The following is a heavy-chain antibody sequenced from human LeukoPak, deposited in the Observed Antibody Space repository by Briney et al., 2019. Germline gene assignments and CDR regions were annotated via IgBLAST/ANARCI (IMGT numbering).Heavy chain of an antibody. V-gene: IGHV3-30*18. J-gene: IGHJ4*02. CDR1: GFTFSIYG. D-gene: IGHD4-17*01. CDR3: AKFDYGDFDY. Sequence: GRSLRLSCAASGFTFSIYGMHWVRQAPGKGLEWVAVISYDGSNKYYADSVKGRFTISRDNSKNTLYLQMNSLRAEDTAVYYCAKFDYGDFDYWGQGTLVTVSS. CDR2: ISYDGSNK.